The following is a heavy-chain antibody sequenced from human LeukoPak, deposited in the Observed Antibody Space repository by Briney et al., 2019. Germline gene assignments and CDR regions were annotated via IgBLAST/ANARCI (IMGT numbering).Heavy chain of an antibody. Sequence: SETLSLTCAVYGGSFSGYYWSWIRQPPGKGLEWIGEINHSRSTNYYPSLKSRVTISVDTSKNQFSLKLSSVTAADTAVYYCARDQRFGELTYFDSWGQGTLVTVSS. J-gene: IGHJ4*02. CDR1: GGSFSGYY. CDR3: ARDQRFGELTYFDS. CDR2: INHSRST. D-gene: IGHD3-10*01. V-gene: IGHV4-34*01.